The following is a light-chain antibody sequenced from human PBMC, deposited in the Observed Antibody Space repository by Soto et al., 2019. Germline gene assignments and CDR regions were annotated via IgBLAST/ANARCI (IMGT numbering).Light chain of an antibody. Sequence: EIVLTQSPGTLSLSPGESATLLCRASQFVSSRYLAWYQQKPGQAPSLLIYGASSRATGIPARFSGSGSGTEFTLTISSLQSEDFAVYYCQQYRNWRTFGQGTKV. V-gene: IGKV3-20*01. J-gene: IGKJ1*01. CDR1: QFVSSRY. CDR3: QQYRNWRT. CDR2: GAS.